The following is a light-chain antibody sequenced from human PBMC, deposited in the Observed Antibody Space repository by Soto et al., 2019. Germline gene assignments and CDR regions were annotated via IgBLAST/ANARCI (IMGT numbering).Light chain of an antibody. CDR3: QQDYSSPYT. Sequence: DIVMTQSPDSLAVSLGERATINCKSSQSVLYSSNNKNYLTWYQQKPGQPPKLLIYWASTRESGVPDRFSGSGSGTDFTLTIGSLQAEDVAVYYCQQDYSSPYTFGQGTKVDIK. J-gene: IGKJ2*01. CDR1: QSVLYSSNNKNY. CDR2: WAS. V-gene: IGKV4-1*01.